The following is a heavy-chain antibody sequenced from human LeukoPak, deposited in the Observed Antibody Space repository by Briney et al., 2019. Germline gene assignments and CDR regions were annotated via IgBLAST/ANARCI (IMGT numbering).Heavy chain of an antibody. CDR3: TGLDY. Sequence: GGSLRLSCAASGFTFTTYWMHWVRIPPGKGPEWVSIIYTDATTAYADSVRGRFTISRDNAKNTLYLQMNSLSAEDTAVYYCTGLDYWGPGTPVAVSS. J-gene: IGHJ4*02. V-gene: IGHV3-74*01. CDR1: GFTFTTYW. CDR2: IYTDATT.